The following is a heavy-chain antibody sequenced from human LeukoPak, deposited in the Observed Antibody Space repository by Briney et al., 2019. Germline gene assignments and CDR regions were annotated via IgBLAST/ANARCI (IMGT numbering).Heavy chain of an antibody. CDR3: ARAVLLWFGELQYSFDY. J-gene: IGHJ4*02. Sequence: KPSETLSLTCPVSGGSISSYYWSWIRQPPGKGVEWIGYIYYSGSTNYNPSLQSRVTISVDTSKNQLSLKLSSVAAADTAVYYCARAVLLWFGELQYSFDYWGQGTLVTVSS. D-gene: IGHD3-10*01. V-gene: IGHV4-59*01. CDR1: GGSISSYY. CDR2: IYYSGST.